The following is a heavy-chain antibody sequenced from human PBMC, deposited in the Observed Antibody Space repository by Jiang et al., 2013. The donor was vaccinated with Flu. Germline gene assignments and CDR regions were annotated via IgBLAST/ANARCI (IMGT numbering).Heavy chain of an antibody. V-gene: IGHV7-4-1*01. D-gene: IGHD6-13*01. CDR1: GYTFTSYA. Sequence: QSGSELKKPGASVKVSCKASGYTFTSYAMNWVRQAPGQGLEWMGWINTYTGNPTYAQGFTGRFVFSLDTSVSTAYLQICSLKAEDTAVYYCARDLSFSSWYYYNSYYGMDVWGKGTTVTVSS. CDR2: INTYTGNP. J-gene: IGHJ6*04. CDR3: ARDLSFSSWYYYNSYYGMDV.